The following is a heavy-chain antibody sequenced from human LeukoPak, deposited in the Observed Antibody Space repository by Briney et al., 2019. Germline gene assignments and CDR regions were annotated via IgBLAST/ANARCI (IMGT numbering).Heavy chain of an antibody. CDR2: FDPEDGET. J-gene: IGHJ4*02. CDR1: GYTLTELS. D-gene: IGHD2-2*01. Sequence: ASVKVSCKVSGYTLTELSMHRVRQAPGKGLEWMGGFDPEDGETIYAQKFQGRVTMTEDTSTDTAYMELSSLRSEDTAVYYCATGGYCSSTSCYSYYYGSGSYNYWGQGTLVTVSS. CDR3: ATGGYCSSTSCYSYYYGSGSYNY. V-gene: IGHV1-24*01.